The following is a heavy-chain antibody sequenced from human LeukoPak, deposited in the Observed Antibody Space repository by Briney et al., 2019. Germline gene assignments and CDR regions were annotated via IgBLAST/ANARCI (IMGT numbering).Heavy chain of an antibody. V-gene: IGHV3-21*01. CDR1: GFTFSSYS. CDR3: ARDRSSTNWFDP. D-gene: IGHD2-2*01. Sequence: GGSLRLSCAASGFTFSSYSMSWVRQAPGKGLEWVSSISSSSSYIYYADSVKGRFTISRDNAKNSLYLQMNSLRAEDTAVYYCARDRSSTNWFDPWGQGTLVTVSS. J-gene: IGHJ5*02. CDR2: ISSSSSYI.